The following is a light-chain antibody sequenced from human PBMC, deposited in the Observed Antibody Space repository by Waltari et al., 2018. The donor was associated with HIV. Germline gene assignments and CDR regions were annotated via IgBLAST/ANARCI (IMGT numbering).Light chain of an antibody. Sequence: QSALTQPAYVSGSPGQSIVLPCTGSSSDIGYYDYVSWYQQYPGQAPKALIYEVTSRPSVTSSRFSGSKSATTAFLAISKLQTDDEADYFCSSYTRRGTVVFGGGTRLTVL. CDR2: EVT. J-gene: IGLJ2*01. V-gene: IGLV2-14*03. CDR3: SSYTRRGTVV. CDR1: SSDIGYYDY.